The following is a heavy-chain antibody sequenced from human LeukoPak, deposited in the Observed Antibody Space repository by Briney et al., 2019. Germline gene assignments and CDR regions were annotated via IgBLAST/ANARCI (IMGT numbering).Heavy chain of an antibody. CDR1: GLTFTTLV. CDR3: ARYCGPAACYSGFDY. D-gene: IGHD2-15*01. CDR2: ISGGGGT. V-gene: IGHV3-23*01. Sequence: GGSWGLSCEASGLTFTTLVWTWVRRAPGKGLEWFSAISGGGGTWYGNSVKGRFAVSRDDSKNTLFLQMNSLRGDDTAVYYCARYCGPAACYSGFDYWGQGTLVTVSS. J-gene: IGHJ4*02.